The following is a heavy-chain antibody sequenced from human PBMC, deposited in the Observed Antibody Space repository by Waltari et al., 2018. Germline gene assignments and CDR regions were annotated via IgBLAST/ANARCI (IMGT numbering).Heavy chain of an antibody. CDR2: IYSSVRP. CDR3: ARHYRGVVPAARAPNAEYFQH. CDR1: GGSISSSSYY. V-gene: IGHV4-39*01. J-gene: IGHJ1*01. Sequence: QLQLQESGPGLVKPSETLSLTCTVSGGSISSSSYYWGWIRQPPGKGLEGIGSIYSSVRPYHTPSLKSRVTISVDTSKNQFSLKLSSVTAADTAVYYCARHYRGVVPAARAPNAEYFQHWGQGTLVTVSS. D-gene: IGHD2-2*01.